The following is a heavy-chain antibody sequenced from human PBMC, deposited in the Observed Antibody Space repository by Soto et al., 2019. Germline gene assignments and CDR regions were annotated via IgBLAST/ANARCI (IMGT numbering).Heavy chain of an antibody. Sequence: ASVKVSSKASGYTFTSYDINWVRQATGQGLEWMGWMNPNSGNTGYAQKFQGRVAMTTNTSISTAYMELSSLRSEDTAVSYCGSSGYYDSSGYYSDAFDIWGQGTMVTVS. CDR2: MNPNSGNT. CDR3: GSSGYYDSSGYYSDAFDI. J-gene: IGHJ3*02. CDR1: GYTFTSYD. D-gene: IGHD3-22*01. V-gene: IGHV1-8*01.